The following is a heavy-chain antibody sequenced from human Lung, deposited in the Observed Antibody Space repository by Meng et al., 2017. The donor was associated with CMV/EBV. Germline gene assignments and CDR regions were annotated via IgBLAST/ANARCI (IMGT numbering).Heavy chain of an antibody. V-gene: IGHV3-15*01. CDR3: TKGRVYCSITSCNWDDMDV. J-gene: IGHJ6*02. Sequence: GESXKISCAASGFTFCNAWMGWVRQAPGKGLEWVGRIKSKAEGRTTDYAAPEKGRFTISRDDSKNTLYLQMNSLKTEDTAVYYCTKGRVYCSITSCNWDDMDVWGQGXTVTVSS. CDR1: GFTFCNAW. D-gene: IGHD2-2*01. CDR2: IKSKAEGRTT.